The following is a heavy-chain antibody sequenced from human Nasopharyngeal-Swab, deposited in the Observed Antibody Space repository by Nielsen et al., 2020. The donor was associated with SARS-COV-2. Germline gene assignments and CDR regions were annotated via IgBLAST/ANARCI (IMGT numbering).Heavy chain of an antibody. D-gene: IGHD4-23*01. CDR3: AKVYGGSEFDP. CDR2: ISYDGSNK. CDR1: GFTFSSYG. J-gene: IGHJ5*02. Sequence: GESLKISCAASGFTFSSYGMHWVCQAPGKGLEWVALISYDGSNKYYADSVKGRFTISRDNSKNTLYLQMNSLRAEDTAVYYCAKVYGGSEFDPWGQGTLVTVSS. V-gene: IGHV3-30*18.